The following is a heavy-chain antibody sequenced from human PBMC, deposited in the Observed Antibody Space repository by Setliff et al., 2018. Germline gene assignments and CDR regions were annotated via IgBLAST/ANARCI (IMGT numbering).Heavy chain of an antibody. Sequence: SETLSLTCAVSGDSISNDYWWSCVRQPPERELEWIGDINQSGTTNYNPPLKGRATISVDNSKNQFSLNLNSVTVADTAVYFCARGVRTGHLDSWGQGTLVTVSS. D-gene: IGHD1-1*01. CDR2: INQSGTT. CDR3: ARGVRTGHLDS. J-gene: IGHJ4*02. V-gene: IGHV4-4*02. CDR1: GDSISNDYW.